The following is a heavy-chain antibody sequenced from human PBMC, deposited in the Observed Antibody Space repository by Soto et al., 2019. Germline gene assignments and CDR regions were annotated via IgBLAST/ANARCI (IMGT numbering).Heavy chain of an antibody. J-gene: IGHJ5*02. V-gene: IGHV4-39*01. CDR1: GGSISSSSYY. Sequence: SETLSLTCTVSGGSISSSSYYWGWIRQPPGKGLEWIGSIYYSGSTYYNPSLKRRGTISVDTSNNQFSLKLSSVTSADRALYYCASTMTTVTTTSWFDPWAQGTLVTVSS. D-gene: IGHD4-17*01. CDR2: IYYSGST. CDR3: ASTMTTVTTTSWFDP.